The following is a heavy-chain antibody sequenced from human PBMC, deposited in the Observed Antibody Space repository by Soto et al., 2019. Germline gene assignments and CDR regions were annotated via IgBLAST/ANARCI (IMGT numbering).Heavy chain of an antibody. Sequence: QVQLVQSGAEVKKPGASVKVSCKASGYTFTSYGISWVRQAPGQGLEWMGWISAYNGNTNYAQKLQGRVTMTTDTSTSTAYMELRSLRSDDTAVYDCARLESYDLWSGYYTKGGDAFYIWGQGTMVTVSS. J-gene: IGHJ3*02. CDR2: ISAYNGNT. V-gene: IGHV1-18*01. CDR3: ARLESYDLWSGYYTKGGDAFYI. D-gene: IGHD3-3*01. CDR1: GYTFTSYG.